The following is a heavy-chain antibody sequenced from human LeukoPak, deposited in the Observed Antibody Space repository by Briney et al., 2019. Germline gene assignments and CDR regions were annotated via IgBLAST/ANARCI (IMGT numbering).Heavy chain of an antibody. CDR3: ARAGSSSSLDFDY. Sequence: SVKVSCKASGGTFSSYAISWVRQAPGQGLEWMGGIIPIFGTASYAQKFQGRVTITADESTSTAYMELSSLRSEDTAVYYCARAGSSSSLDFDYWGQGTLVTVSS. D-gene: IGHD6-6*01. J-gene: IGHJ4*02. CDR1: GGTFSSYA. V-gene: IGHV1-69*13. CDR2: IIPIFGTA.